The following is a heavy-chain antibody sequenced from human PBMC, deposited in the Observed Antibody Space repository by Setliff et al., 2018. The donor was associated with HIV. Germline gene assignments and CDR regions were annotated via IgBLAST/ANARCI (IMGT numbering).Heavy chain of an antibody. CDR2: IYYSGST. CDR1: GGSISSSNYY. V-gene: IGHV4-39*07. J-gene: IGHJ6*03. D-gene: IGHD3-3*01. CDR3: ARGLSIFGVATPGFYSFMDV. Sequence: SLTCTVSGGSISSSNYYWGWIRQPPGKGLEWIGSIYYSGSTYYNPSLKSRVTISVDTSKNQFSLKLNSVTAADTAVYYCARGLSIFGVATPGFYSFMDVWGKGTTVTVSS.